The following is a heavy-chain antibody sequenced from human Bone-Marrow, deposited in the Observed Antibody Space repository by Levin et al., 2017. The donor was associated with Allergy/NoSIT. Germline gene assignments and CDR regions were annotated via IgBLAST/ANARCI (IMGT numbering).Heavy chain of an antibody. V-gene: IGHV3-13*01. D-gene: IGHD6-6*01. CDR3: ARSAEYFYGLDV. CDR2: IDTNGVT. J-gene: IGHJ6*02. Sequence: GGSLRLSCVVSGFTFKTHDMYWVRQAKGKGLEWVSAIDTNGVTYYPDSMKGRFTISREETKSSLHLQINSLTVGDTAIYYCARSAEYFYGLDVWGQGTTVTVSS. CDR1: GFTFKTHD.